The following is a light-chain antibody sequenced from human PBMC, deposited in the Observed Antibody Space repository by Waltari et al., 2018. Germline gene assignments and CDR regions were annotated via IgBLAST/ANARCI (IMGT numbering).Light chain of an antibody. CDR3: HQSFSTPGEYT. J-gene: IGKJ2*01. V-gene: IGKV1-39*01. Sequence: RAGQNIRTFLNWDQQKPGKAPKLLISAAASLQSGVPSRFSGGGSGTEFTLTISSLQPEDFATYYCHQSFSTPGEYTFGPGTKVEIK. CDR2: AAA. CDR1: QNIRTF.